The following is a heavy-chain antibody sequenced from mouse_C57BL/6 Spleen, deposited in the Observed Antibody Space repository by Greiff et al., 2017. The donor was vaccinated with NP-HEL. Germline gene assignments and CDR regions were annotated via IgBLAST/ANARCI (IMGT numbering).Heavy chain of an antibody. CDR3: ARLTYSVAAMDY. D-gene: IGHD1-1*01. CDR1: GYTFTSYW. Sequence: QVQLQQPGAELVKPGASVKLSCKASGYTFTSYWMQWVKQRPGQGLEWIGEIDPSDSYTNYNQKFKGKATLTVDTSSSTAYMQLSSLTSEDSAVYYCARLTYSVAAMDYWGQGTSVTVSS. V-gene: IGHV1-50*01. CDR2: IDPSDSYT. J-gene: IGHJ4*01.